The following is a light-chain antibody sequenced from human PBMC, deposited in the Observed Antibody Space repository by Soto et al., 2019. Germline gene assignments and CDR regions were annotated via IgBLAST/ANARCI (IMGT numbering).Light chain of an antibody. CDR1: ESVASSY. V-gene: IGKV3-11*01. J-gene: IGKJ1*01. CDR3: QQRSNWPWT. Sequence: EIVLTHSPGTLSLSPGERATLSCRASESVASSYLALYQQKPGQAPRLLIYDASNRATGIPARFSGSGSGTDFTLTISSLEPEDFAVYYCQQRSNWPWTFGQGTKV. CDR2: DAS.